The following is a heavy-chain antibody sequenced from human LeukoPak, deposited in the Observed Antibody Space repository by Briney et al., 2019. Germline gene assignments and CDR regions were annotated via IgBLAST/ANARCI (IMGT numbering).Heavy chain of an antibody. D-gene: IGHD3-22*01. V-gene: IGHV3-23*01. Sequence: PGGSLRLSCAASAFTFSTYATSWVRQAPGKGLEWVSSISGSGGSIYYADSVKGRFTISRDNSKNTLYLQMNSLRAEDTAVYSCAKYYSSGYYSSFDYWGQGTLVTVSS. CDR2: ISGSGGSI. CDR3: AKYYSSGYYSSFDY. CDR1: AFTFSTYA. J-gene: IGHJ4*02.